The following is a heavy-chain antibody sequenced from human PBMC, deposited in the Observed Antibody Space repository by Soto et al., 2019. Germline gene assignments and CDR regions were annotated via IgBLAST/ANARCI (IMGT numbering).Heavy chain of an antibody. V-gene: IGHV1-69*10. Sequence: ASVKVSCKASGGTFSSYAISWVRQAPGQGLEWMGGIIPILCIANYAQKFQGRVTITADKSTSTAYMELSSLRSEDTAVYYCARDEAVYYGSGSYAFDIWGQGTMVTVSS. J-gene: IGHJ3*02. CDR1: GGTFSSYA. CDR2: IIPILCIA. CDR3: ARDEAVYYGSGSYAFDI. D-gene: IGHD3-10*01.